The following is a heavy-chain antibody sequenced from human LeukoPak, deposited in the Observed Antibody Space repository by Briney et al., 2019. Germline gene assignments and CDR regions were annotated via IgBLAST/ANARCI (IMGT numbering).Heavy chain of an antibody. CDR3: AKGVGSDILTGLAY. CDR1: GFTFDDYA. D-gene: IGHD3-9*01. CDR2: ISWNSGSI. V-gene: IGHV3-9*01. Sequence: GGSLRLSCGASGFTFDDYAMHWVRQAPGKGLEWVSGISWNSGSIGYADSVKGRFTISRDNAKNSLYLQMNSLRAEDTALYYCAKGVGSDILTGLAYWGQGTLVTVSS. J-gene: IGHJ4*02.